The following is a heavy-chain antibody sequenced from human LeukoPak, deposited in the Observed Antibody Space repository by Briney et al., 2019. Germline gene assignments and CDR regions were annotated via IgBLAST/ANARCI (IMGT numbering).Heavy chain of an antibody. CDR2: SYYSGST. J-gene: IGHJ4*02. D-gene: IGHD3-22*01. CDR3: AGDSSGYYYIYGY. Sequence: SETLSLPCTVSGGSISSYYWSWIRQPSGKGLEEIGYSYYSGSTSYNPSLKSRVTISVYTSNNQFALKLSSVTAADTAVYYCAGDSSGYYYIYGYWGQGTLVTVSS. CDR1: GGSISSYY. V-gene: IGHV4-59*01.